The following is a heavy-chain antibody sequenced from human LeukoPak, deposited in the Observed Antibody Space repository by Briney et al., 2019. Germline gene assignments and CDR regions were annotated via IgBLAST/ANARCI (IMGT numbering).Heavy chain of an antibody. CDR2: ISWNSGSI. D-gene: IGHD6-6*01. CDR3: VRTSRSSSTDS. V-gene: IGHV3-9*01. Sequence: GGSLRLSCAASGFTFDDYAMHWVRQAPGKGLEWVSGISWNSGSIGYADSVKGRFTISRDNAKNSLYLQMNGLRAEDTAVYYCVRTSRSSSTDSWGQGTLVTVSS. J-gene: IGHJ5*01. CDR1: GFTFDDYA.